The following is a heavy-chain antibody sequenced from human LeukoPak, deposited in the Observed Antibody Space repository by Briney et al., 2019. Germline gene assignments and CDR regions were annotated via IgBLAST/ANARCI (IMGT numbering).Heavy chain of an antibody. V-gene: IGHV4-59*01. J-gene: IGHJ5*02. CDR1: GGSISSYY. CDR3: ARSVIAAAGVDH. D-gene: IGHD6-13*01. Sequence: SETLSLTCTVSGGSISSYYWSWIRQPPGKGLEWIGYIYYSGSTNYNPSLKSRVTISVDTSKNQFSLKLSSVTAADTAVYYCARSVIAAAGVDHWGQGTLVTVSS. CDR2: IYYSGST.